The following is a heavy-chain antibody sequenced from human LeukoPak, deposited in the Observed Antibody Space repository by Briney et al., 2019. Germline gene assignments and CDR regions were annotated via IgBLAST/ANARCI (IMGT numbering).Heavy chain of an antibody. Sequence: PGGSLRLSCAASGFPFTYYAMQWVRQAPDKGLEWVASLSYDGTTEHYADSVKGRFTISRDTSKNILYLQMTSLRTEDTAVYYCARDPFVKELLYYFDSWGPGTLVTVSS. D-gene: IGHD2/OR15-2a*01. CDR2: LSYDGTTE. CDR3: ARDPFVKELLYYFDS. V-gene: IGHV3-30*04. CDR1: GFPFTYYA. J-gene: IGHJ4*02.